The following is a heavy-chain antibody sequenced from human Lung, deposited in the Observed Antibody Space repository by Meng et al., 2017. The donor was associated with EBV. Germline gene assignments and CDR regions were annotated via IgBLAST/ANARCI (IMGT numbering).Heavy chain of an antibody. D-gene: IGHD6-19*01. Sequence: QEQLQQWGAGLLKPSETLSLTCADYGGYLSAYYWSWIRQPPGKGLEWIGEINRSGSTNYNPSLKSRLTVSMDTSKNQFSLKLSSVTAADTAVYYCARLYRGGWYLWGRGTLVTVSS. CDR3: ARLYRGGWYL. V-gene: IGHV4-34*02. J-gene: IGHJ4*02. CDR1: GGYLSAYY. CDR2: INRSGST.